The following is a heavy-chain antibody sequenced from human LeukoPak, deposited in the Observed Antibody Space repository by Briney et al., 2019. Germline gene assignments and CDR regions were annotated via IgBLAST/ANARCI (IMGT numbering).Heavy chain of an antibody. CDR2: INHSGST. CDR3: ARRRLWFGELPIDY. D-gene: IGHD3-10*01. CDR1: GGSFSGYY. J-gene: IGHJ4*02. Sequence: SETLSLTCAVYGGSFSGYYWSWIRQPPGKGLEWIGDINHSGSTNYNPSLKSRITVSVDTSKNQFSLKLSSVAAADTAVYYCARRRLWFGELPIDYWGQGTLVTVSS. V-gene: IGHV4-34*01.